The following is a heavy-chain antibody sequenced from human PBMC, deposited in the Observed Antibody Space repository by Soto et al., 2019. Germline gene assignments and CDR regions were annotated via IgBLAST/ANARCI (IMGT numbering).Heavy chain of an antibody. V-gene: IGHV3-7*01. CDR2: IKQDGSEK. CDR1: GFTFSSYW. Sequence: PGGSLRLSCAASGFTFSSYWMSWVRQAPGEGLEWVANIKQDGSEKYYVDSVKGRFTISRDNAKNSLYLPMNSLRAEDTAVYYCARPFIAVAGTDAFDIWGQGTMVTVSS. CDR3: ARPFIAVAGTDAFDI. J-gene: IGHJ3*02. D-gene: IGHD6-19*01.